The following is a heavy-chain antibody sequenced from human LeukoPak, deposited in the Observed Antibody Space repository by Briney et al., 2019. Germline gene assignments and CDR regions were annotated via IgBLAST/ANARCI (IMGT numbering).Heavy chain of an antibody. D-gene: IGHD3-10*01. J-gene: IGHJ4*02. Sequence: PGGSLRLSCAASGFTFSSYWMSWVRQAPGKGLEWVANIKQDGSEKYYVDSVKGRFTISRDNAKNSLYLQMNSLRAEDTAVYYCARDILPITMVRGVIAPPGYWGQGTLVTVSS. CDR1: GFTFSSYW. CDR2: IKQDGSEK. V-gene: IGHV3-7*01. CDR3: ARDILPITMVRGVIAPPGY.